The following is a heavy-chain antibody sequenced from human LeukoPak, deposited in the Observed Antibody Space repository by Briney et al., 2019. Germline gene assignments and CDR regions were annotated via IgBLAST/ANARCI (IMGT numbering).Heavy chain of an antibody. CDR2: ISSSSSYT. D-gene: IGHD6-19*01. CDR1: GFTFSSYS. J-gene: IGHJ4*02. V-gene: IGHV3-21*01. CDR3: ARDGNLEQWLAYFDY. Sequence: GGSLRLSCAASGFTFSSYSMNWVRQAPGKGLEWVSSISSSSSYTYYADSVKGRFTISRDNAKNSLYLQMNSLRAEDTAVYYCARDGNLEQWLAYFDYWGQGTLVTVSS.